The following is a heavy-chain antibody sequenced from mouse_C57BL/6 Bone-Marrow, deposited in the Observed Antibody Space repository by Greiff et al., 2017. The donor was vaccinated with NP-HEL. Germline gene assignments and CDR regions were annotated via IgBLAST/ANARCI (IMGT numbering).Heavy chain of an antibody. CDR1: GYTFTSYW. CDR3: ARSRWFPYYFDY. CDR2: INPSNGGT. Sequence: VQLQQSGTELVKPGASVRLSCKASGYTFTSYWMHWVKQRPGQGLEWIGNINPSNGGTNYNEKFKSKATLTVDKSSSTAYMQLSSLTSEDSAVYYCARSRWFPYYFDYWGQGTTLTVSS. D-gene: IGHD2-3*01. V-gene: IGHV1-53*01. J-gene: IGHJ2*01.